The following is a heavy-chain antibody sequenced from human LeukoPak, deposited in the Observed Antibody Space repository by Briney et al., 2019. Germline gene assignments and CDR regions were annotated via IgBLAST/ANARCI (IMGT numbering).Heavy chain of an antibody. CDR1: GGSISSYY. V-gene: IGHV4-59*01. CDR3: ARATVTQDHDAFDI. D-gene: IGHD4-17*01. CDR2: IYYSGST. J-gene: IGHJ3*02. Sequence: KPSETLSLTCTVSGGSISSYYWSWIRQPPGKGLEWIGYIYYSGSTNYNPSLKSRVTISVDTSKNQFSLKLSSVTAADTAVYYCARATVTQDHDAFDIWGQGIMVTVSS.